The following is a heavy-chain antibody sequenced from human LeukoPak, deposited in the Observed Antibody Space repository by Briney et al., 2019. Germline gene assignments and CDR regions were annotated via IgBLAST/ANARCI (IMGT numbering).Heavy chain of an antibody. V-gene: IGHV1-69-2*01. CDR1: GYTFTDYY. CDR2: VDPEDGET. J-gene: IGHJ6*03. D-gene: IGHD2-2*01. CDR3: ATATERYRSSTSFFPYDYYYMDV. Sequence: ASVKISCKVSGYTFTDYYMHWVQQAPGKGLEWMGLVDPEDGETIYAEKFQCRVTMTEDTSTDTAYMELSSLRSEDTAVYYCATATERYRSSTSFFPYDYYYMDVWGKGTTVTVSS.